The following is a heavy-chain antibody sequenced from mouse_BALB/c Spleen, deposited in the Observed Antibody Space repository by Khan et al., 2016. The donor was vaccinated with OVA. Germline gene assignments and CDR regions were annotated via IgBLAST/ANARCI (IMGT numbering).Heavy chain of an antibody. J-gene: IGHJ3*01. V-gene: IGHV1-69*02. CDR1: GYTFTNYW. Sequence: QVQLQQPGTELVRPGASVKLSCKASGYTFTNYWIHWVKQRPGQGLEWIGNIYPSDSYTNYHQKFNDKATLTVDKSSSTAYMQLSSPTSEGSAVFYCTREGGDESSFAYGGQGTLVTVSA. CDR3: TREGGDESSFAY. CDR2: IYPSDSYT.